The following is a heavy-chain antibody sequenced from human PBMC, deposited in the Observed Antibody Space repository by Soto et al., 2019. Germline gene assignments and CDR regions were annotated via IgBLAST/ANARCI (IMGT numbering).Heavy chain of an antibody. V-gene: IGHV4-34*01. J-gene: IGHJ3*02. CDR2: INHSGST. CDR3: ARASSGWYEEGAFDI. Sequence: SETLSLTCAVYGGSFSGYYWSWIRQPPGKGLEWIGEINHSGSTNYNPSLKSRVTISVDTSKNQFSLKLSSVTAADTAVYYCARASSGWYEEGAFDIWGQGTMVTVPS. D-gene: IGHD6-19*01. CDR1: GGSFSGYY.